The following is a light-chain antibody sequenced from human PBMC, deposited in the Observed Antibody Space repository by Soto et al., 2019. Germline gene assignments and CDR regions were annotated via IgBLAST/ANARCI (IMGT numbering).Light chain of an antibody. J-gene: IGKJ1*01. V-gene: IGKV1-39*01. CDR3: KQTYSIPRT. CDR2: AAS. CDR1: QSIADS. Sequence: MTQSPYSLSESVRDRVTISCWANQSIADSLNWYQQKPGKAPSLLIYAASKLQSGVPSRFSGSGSGTDFILSISSLKLEEFATYYCKQTYSIPRTFGQGTKVDIK.